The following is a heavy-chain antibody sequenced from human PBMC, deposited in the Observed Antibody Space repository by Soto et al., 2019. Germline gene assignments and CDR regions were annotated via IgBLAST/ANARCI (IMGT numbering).Heavy chain of an antibody. J-gene: IGHJ6*02. V-gene: IGHV3-13*01. CDR1: RFICRTYD. CDR2: VTNTGDT. CDR3: TRSDILDV. Sequence: GGSLRLSYVGSRFICRTYDVHWLHQVKGQGLEWVSSVTNTGDTHDSESANCRLDTSSENVQNSVYLQMNSLRAGDTAIYYCTRSDILDVWGPRTTVGVSS. D-gene: IGHD3-9*01.